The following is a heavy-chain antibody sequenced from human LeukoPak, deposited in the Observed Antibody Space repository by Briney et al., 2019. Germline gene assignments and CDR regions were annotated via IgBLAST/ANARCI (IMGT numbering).Heavy chain of an antibody. Sequence: PGGSLRLSRAASGFTVSSNYMSWVRQAPGKGLEWVSVIYSGGSTYYADSVKGRFTISRDNSKNTLYLQMNSLRAEDTAVYYCARGQRHSSSWYGPDAFDIWGQGTMVTVSS. CDR1: GFTVSSNY. V-gene: IGHV3-53*01. CDR2: IYSGGST. CDR3: ARGQRHSSSWYGPDAFDI. J-gene: IGHJ3*02. D-gene: IGHD6-13*01.